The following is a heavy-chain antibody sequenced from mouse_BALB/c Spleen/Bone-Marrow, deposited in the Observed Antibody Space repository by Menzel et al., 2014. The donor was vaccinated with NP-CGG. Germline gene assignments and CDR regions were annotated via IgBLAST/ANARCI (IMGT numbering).Heavy chain of an antibody. D-gene: IGHD4-1*01. CDR1: GFTFSTYG. V-gene: IGHV5-6*01. CDR2: ISSGGGYT. Sequence: EVQVVESGGDLVKPGGSLKLSCAASGFTFSTYGMSWVRQTPDKRLEWVATISSGGGYTYYPDSVKGRLTISRDNANNTLYLQMSSLKSEDTAMYYCTRQRNWDHYAMDYWGQGTSVTVSS. CDR3: TRQRNWDHYAMDY. J-gene: IGHJ4*01.